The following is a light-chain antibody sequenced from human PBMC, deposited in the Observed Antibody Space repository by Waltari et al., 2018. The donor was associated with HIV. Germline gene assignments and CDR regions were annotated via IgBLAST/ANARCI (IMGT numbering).Light chain of an antibody. Sequence: DIQMTQYPSTLSASVGDRVTLTCRASQNIYKCLAWFQQKPGKAPKLLIYRASGLETGVPSRFSGSGSGTQFTLTITSLLPDDSATYFCQQYNGYPWTFGQGTKVEIK. CDR1: QNIYKC. CDR3: QQYNGYPWT. CDR2: RAS. V-gene: IGKV1-5*03. J-gene: IGKJ1*01.